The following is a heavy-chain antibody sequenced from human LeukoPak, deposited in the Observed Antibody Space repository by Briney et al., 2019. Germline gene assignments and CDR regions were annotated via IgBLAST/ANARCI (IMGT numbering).Heavy chain of an antibody. D-gene: IGHD3-10*01. Sequence: GASVKVSCKASGGTFSSYAISWVRQAPGQGLEWMGRIIPIFGIANYAQKFQGRVTITADKSTSTAYMELSSLRSENTAVYYCARDRVTMVRGVISYFDYWGQGTLVTVSS. CDR2: IIPIFGIA. CDR1: GGTFSSYA. J-gene: IGHJ4*02. CDR3: ARDRVTMVRGVISYFDY. V-gene: IGHV1-69*04.